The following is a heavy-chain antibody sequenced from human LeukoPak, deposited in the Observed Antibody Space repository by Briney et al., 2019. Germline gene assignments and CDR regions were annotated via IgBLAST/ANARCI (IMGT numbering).Heavy chain of an antibody. CDR1: GYTFRRYF. CDR2: IDTDTGNP. Sequence: GASVKVSCKASGYTFRRYFMNWVRQAPGRGLEWMGNIDTDTGNPKYAPGFTGHFVFSLDTSVSTAYLQINSLRAEDTAVYYCARGTPTPGVDYWGQGTQVTVSS. V-gene: IGHV7-4-1*02. CDR3: ARGTPTPGVDY. J-gene: IGHJ4*02. D-gene: IGHD1-1*01.